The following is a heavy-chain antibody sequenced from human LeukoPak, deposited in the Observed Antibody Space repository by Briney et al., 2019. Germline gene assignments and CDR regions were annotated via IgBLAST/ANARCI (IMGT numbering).Heavy chain of an antibody. CDR1: GYSFTSYW. CDR3: ARHSWHYDFWSGYYRIHYYYYGMDV. Sequence: GESLKISCKGSGYSFTSYWIGWVRQMPGKGLEWMGIIYPGDSDTRYSPSFQGQVTISADKSISTAYLQWSSLKASDTAMYYCARHSWHYDFWSGYYRIHYYYYGMDVWGQGTTVTVSS. V-gene: IGHV5-51*01. D-gene: IGHD3-3*01. CDR2: IYPGDSDT. J-gene: IGHJ6*02.